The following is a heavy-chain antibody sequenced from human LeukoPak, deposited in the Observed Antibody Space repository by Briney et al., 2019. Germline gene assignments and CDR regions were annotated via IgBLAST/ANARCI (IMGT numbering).Heavy chain of an antibody. V-gene: IGHV3-53*01. J-gene: IGHJ3*02. CDR1: GFTVSSNY. CDR3: ARDSGWGAFDI. D-gene: IGHD6-19*01. CDR2: IYSGGST. Sequence: GGSLRLSCAASGFTVSSNYMSCVRQAPGKGLEWVSVIYSGGSTYYADSVKGRFTISRDNSKNTLYLQMNSLRAEDTAVYYCARDSGWGAFDIWGQGTMVTVSS.